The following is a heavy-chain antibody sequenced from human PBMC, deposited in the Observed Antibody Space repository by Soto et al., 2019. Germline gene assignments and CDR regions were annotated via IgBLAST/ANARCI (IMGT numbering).Heavy chain of an antibody. D-gene: IGHD1-1*01. J-gene: IGHJ6*02. V-gene: IGHV3-33*01. CDR2: IWSDGSKK. CDR3: AREVLWIGYHSALDV. CDR1: GFTFSSSV. Sequence: QVQLEESGGGVVQPGRSLRLSCAASGFTFSSSVMHWVRQAPGRGLECVAVIWSDGSKKYYADSVTGRVAISRDNSITTLYLQMRSLRAEDTAVYYWAREVLWIGYHSALDVGGQGTTVTVSS.